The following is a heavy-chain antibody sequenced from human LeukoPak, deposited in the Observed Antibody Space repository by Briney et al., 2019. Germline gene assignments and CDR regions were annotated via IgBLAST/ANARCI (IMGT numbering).Heavy chain of an antibody. CDR2: INPNSGGT. V-gene: IGHV1-2*02. J-gene: IGHJ4*02. CDR1: GYTFTGYY. D-gene: IGHD5-18*01. Sequence: ASVNVSCKASGYTFTGYYMHWVRQAPGQGLEWMGWINPNSGGTNYAQKFQGRVTMTRDTSISTAYMELSRLRSDDTAVYYCAGEEIQLWTRSGIDYWGQGTLVTVSS. CDR3: AGEEIQLWTRSGIDY.